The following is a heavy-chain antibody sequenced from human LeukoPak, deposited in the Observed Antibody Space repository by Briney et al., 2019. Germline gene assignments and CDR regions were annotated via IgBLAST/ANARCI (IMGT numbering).Heavy chain of an antibody. CDR2: INPNSGGT. Sequence: ASVTVSCKASGYTFSDYYLHWVRQAPGQGLEWMGRINPNSGGTNYAQKFQGRVTMTRDTSISTAYMELSRLRSDDTAVYYCASERWLRGDFDYWGQGTLVTVSS. CDR3: ASERWLRGDFDY. CDR1: GYTFSDYY. J-gene: IGHJ4*02. V-gene: IGHV1-2*06. D-gene: IGHD5-12*01.